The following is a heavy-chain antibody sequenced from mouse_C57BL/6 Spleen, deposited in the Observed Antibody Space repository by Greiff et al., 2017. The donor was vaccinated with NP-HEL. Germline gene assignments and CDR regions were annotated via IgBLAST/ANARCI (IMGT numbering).Heavy chain of an antibody. CDR2: IDPSDSYT. CDR1: GYTFTSYW. J-gene: IGHJ2*01. V-gene: IGHV1-50*01. D-gene: IGHD1-1*01. CDR3: ARRYYGSSYGGY. Sequence: QVQLQQPGAELVKPGASVKLSCKASGYTFTSYWMQWVKQRPGQGLEWIGEIDPSDSYTNYNQKFKGKATLTVDTSSSTAYMQLSSLTSEDSAVYYCARRYYGSSYGGYWGQGTTLTVSS.